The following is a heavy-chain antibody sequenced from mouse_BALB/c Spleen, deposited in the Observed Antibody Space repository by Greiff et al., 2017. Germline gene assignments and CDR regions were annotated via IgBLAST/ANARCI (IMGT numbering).Heavy chain of an antibody. CDR2: IRNKANGYTT. CDR3: ARLLTGTNFDY. Sequence: EVHLVESGGGLVQPGGSLRLSCATSGFTFTDYYMSWVRQPPGKALEWLGFIRNKANGYTTEYSASVKGRFTISRDNSQSILYLQMNTLRAEDSATYYCARLLTGTNFDYWGQGTTLTVSS. V-gene: IGHV7-3*02. D-gene: IGHD4-1*01. CDR1: GFTFTDYY. J-gene: IGHJ2*01.